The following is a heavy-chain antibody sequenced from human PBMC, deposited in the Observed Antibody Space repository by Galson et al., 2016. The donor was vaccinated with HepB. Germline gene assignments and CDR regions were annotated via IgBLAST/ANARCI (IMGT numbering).Heavy chain of an antibody. J-gene: IGHJ4*02. Sequence: SVKVSCKASGYRFFTYGISWVRQAPGQGLEWLGWISANSGNTNYAQKFQDRVTMTRDTSASTVYMDLRSLRSDDTAVYYCPRDVQFRFDYWGQGTLVTVSS. D-gene: IGHD4-11*01. CDR1: GYRFFTYG. V-gene: IGHV1-18*04. CDR3: PRDVQFRFDY. CDR2: ISANSGNT.